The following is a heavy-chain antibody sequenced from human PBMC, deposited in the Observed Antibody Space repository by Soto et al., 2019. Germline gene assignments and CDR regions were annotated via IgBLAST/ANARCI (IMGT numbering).Heavy chain of an antibody. CDR2: ISGSAGT. D-gene: IGHD3-16*02. Sequence: PGGSLRLSCTASGFTFRTYAMTWFRQAPGKGLEWVSAISGSAGTFYATSVKGRFTISRDNSRSTVYLQMHSLRAEDSAIYYCAKEKDYDFNWGSDRFTSHYWGRVTLVTVSS. CDR1: GFTFRTYA. J-gene: IGHJ4*02. CDR3: AKEKDYDFNWGSDRFTSHY. V-gene: IGHV3-23*01.